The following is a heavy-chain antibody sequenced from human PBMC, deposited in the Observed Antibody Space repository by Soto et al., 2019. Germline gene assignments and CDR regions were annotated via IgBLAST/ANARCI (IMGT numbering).Heavy chain of an antibody. J-gene: IGHJ4*02. CDR2: IIPILGIA. V-gene: IGHV1-69*02. D-gene: IGHD6-13*01. CDR3: AVYSSSGYYFDY. CDR1: GGTFSSYT. Sequence: QVQLVQSGAEVKKPGSSVKVSCKASGGTFSSYTISWVRQAPGQGLEWLGRIIPILGIANYAQKFQGRVSIDAXXSPSTADMELSSLRSEDTAVYYCAVYSSSGYYFDYWGQGTLVTVSS.